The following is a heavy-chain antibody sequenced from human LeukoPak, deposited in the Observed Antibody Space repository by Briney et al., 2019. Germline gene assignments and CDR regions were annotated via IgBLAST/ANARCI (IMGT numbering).Heavy chain of an antibody. J-gene: IGHJ4*02. CDR1: GFTFSSYS. V-gene: IGHV3-30-3*01. Sequence: GGSLRLSCAASGFTFSSYSMNWVRQAPGKGLEWVAVISYDGSNKYYADSVKGRFTISRDNSKNTLYLQMNSLRTEDTAVYYCAREAVGAIYFDYWGQGTLVTVSS. CDR3: AREAVGAIYFDY. CDR2: ISYDGSNK. D-gene: IGHD3-22*01.